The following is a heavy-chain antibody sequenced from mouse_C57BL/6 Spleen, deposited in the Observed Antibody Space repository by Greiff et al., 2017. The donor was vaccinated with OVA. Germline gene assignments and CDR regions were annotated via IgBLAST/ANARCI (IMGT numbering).Heavy chain of an antibody. CDR2: IYPGSGST. CDR1: GYTFTSYW. V-gene: IGHV1-55*01. CDR3: ARPTYGSSLYAMDY. D-gene: IGHD1-1*01. J-gene: IGHJ4*01. Sequence: QVQLQQPGAELVKPGASVKMSCKASGYTFTSYWITWVKQRPGQGLEWIGDIYPGSGSTNYNEKFKSKATLTVDTSSSTAYMQLSSLTSEDSAVYYCARPTYGSSLYAMDYWGQGTSVTVSS.